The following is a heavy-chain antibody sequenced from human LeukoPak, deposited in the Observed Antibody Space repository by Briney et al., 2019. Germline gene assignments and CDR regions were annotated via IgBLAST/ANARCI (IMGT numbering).Heavy chain of an antibody. CDR3: ARDSGVGPYYFDY. Sequence: GGSLRLSCVVSGITFSSYEMNWVRQAPGRGLEWVSYISTSGSTIYYADSVKGRFTISRDNAKNSLYLQMNSLRAEDTAVYYCARDSGVGPYYFDYWGQGTLVTVSS. V-gene: IGHV3-48*03. CDR1: GITFSSYE. D-gene: IGHD1-14*01. J-gene: IGHJ4*02. CDR2: ISTSGSTI.